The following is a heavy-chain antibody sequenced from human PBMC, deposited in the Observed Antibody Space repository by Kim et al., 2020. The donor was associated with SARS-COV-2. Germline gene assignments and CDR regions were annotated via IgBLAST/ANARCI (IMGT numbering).Heavy chain of an antibody. CDR3: STSDD. J-gene: IGHJ4*02. Sequence: SSNSSYTNYAESVKGRFTRSRDNAKSTLSVQMNSLRAEDTAVYYCSTSDDWGQGTLVTVSS. CDR2: SSNSSYT. V-gene: IGHV3-11*03.